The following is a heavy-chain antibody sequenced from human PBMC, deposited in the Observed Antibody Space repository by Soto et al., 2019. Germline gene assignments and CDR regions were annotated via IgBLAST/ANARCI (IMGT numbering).Heavy chain of an antibody. CDR1: GFTFSSYA. D-gene: IGHD6-19*01. CDR2: ISGDGATT. J-gene: IGHJ4*02. V-gene: IGHV3-23*01. Sequence: EVQLLDSGGVLVQPGGSLRLSCAASGFTFSSYALSWVRQAPGKGLEWVSGISGDGATTYYTDYVKGRFTISRDSSTNTLYLQMNSLRAEDSAVYYCARDLTSSGRSTYLGYWGQGTLVTVSS. CDR3: ARDLTSSGRSTYLGY.